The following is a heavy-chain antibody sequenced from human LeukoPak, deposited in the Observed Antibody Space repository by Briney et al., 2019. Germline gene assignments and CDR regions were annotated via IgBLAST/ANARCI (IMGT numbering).Heavy chain of an antibody. CDR1: GFTFTIYS. CDR2: ISSSSSYI. V-gene: IGHV3-21*01. D-gene: IGHD6-6*01. Sequence: GSLRLSCAASGFTFTIYSMNWVRQAPGKGLEWVSSISSSSSYIYYADSLKGRFTISGDNAKNSLYLQMNSLRAEDTAVYYCARNRQSSSSHFDYWGQGTLVTVSS. CDR3: ARNRQSSSSHFDY. J-gene: IGHJ4*02.